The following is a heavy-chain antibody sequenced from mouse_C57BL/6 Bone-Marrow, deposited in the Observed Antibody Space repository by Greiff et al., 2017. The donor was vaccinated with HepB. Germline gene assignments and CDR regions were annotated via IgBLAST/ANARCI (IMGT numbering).Heavy chain of an antibody. CDR3: AYGKGNY. CDR1: GYTFTSYW. D-gene: IGHD1-1*01. V-gene: IGHV1-59*01. J-gene: IGHJ2*01. Sequence: QVQLQQPGAELVRPGTSVKLSCKASGYTFTSYWMHWVKQRPGQGLEWIGVIDPSDSYTNYNQKFKGKATLTVDTSSSTAYMQLSSLTSEDSAAYYCAYGKGNYWGQGTTLTVSS. CDR2: IDPSDSYT.